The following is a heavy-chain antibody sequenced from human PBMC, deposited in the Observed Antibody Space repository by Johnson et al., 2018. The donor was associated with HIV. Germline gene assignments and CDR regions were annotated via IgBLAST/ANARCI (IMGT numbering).Heavy chain of an antibody. CDR2: IYSGENT. CDR1: GITVSRNY. V-gene: IGHV3-66*02. D-gene: IGHD1-26*01. Sequence: VHLVESGGGVVQPGGSLRLSCAGSGITVSRNYMSWVRQAPGKGLEWVSLIYSGENTKYADSVKGRFTISRDSSKNTLFLQLNSLRPEDTAVYYCATSHGSHGAFDIWGQGTMVTVSS. CDR3: ATSHGSHGAFDI. J-gene: IGHJ3*02.